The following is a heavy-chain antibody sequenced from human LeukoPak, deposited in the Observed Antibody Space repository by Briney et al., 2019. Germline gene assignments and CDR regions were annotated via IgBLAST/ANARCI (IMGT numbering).Heavy chain of an antibody. J-gene: IGHJ5*02. D-gene: IGHD4-17*01. CDR2: ISNDGRT. V-gene: IGHV3-53*01. CDR1: GFSVSSNY. Sequence: GGSLRLSCAASGFSVSSNYMSWVRQAPGKGLEGVSVISNDGRTYYADSVKGRFTISRDNSKNTLNLQMNSLRAEDTAIYYCALHINGDYESRFDPWGQGTLVTVSS. CDR3: ALHINGDYESRFDP.